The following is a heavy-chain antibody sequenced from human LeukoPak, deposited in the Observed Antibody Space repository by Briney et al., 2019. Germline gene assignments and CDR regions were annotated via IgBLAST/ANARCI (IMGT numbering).Heavy chain of an antibody. CDR1: GFTFDDYA. V-gene: IGHV3-9*01. CDR3: AKDSSSSPYYGMDV. J-gene: IGHJ6*02. D-gene: IGHD6-6*01. CDR2: INWNSDRI. Sequence: GGSLRLSCAASGFTFDDYAMHWVRQAPGKGLEWVAGINWNSDRIVYADSVKGRFTISRDNAKNSLYLQMNSLRAEDTALYYRAKDSSSSPYYGMDVWGQGTTVTVSS.